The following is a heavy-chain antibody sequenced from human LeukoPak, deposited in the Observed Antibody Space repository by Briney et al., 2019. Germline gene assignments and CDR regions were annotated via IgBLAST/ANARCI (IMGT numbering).Heavy chain of an antibody. Sequence: SETLSLTCTISGGSISGASIRGTTYYWGCVRQPPGKGLEWIGSIYYNGHTFFNPSLKSRVTMSLDTSRNQVSLKLSSVTAADTAVYYCVRSPKGTAVAANWFDPWGQGALVTVSS. CDR1: GGSISGASIRGTTYY. V-gene: IGHV4-39*07. D-gene: IGHD6-19*01. CDR3: VRSPKGTAVAANWFDP. CDR2: IYYNGHT. J-gene: IGHJ5*02.